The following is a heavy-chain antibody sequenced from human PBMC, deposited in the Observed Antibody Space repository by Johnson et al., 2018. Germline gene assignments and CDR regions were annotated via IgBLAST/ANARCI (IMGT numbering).Heavy chain of an antibody. CDR1: GFTFSSYA. CDR2: ISGSGGRT. D-gene: IGHD6-19*01. J-gene: IGHJ1*01. Sequence: VQLVESGGGLVQPGGSLRLCCAASGFTFSSYAMSWVRQAPGKGLEWVSTISGSGGRTYYEDSVKGRFTISRDNSKNTLYLQMNDLRAEDTAVYYCAKDVGSGWPDVYFQHWGQGTLVTVSS. V-gene: IGHV3-23*04. CDR3: AKDVGSGWPDVYFQH.